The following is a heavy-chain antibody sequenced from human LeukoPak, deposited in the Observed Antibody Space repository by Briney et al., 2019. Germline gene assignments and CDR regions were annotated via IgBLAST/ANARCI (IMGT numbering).Heavy chain of an antibody. CDR3: ANLLAAASSYYYYMDV. CDR2: INPNNGDT. CDR1: GGTFSSYA. Sequence: ASVKVSCKASGGTFSSYAISWVRQAPGQGLEWMGWINPNNGDTNYAQKFQGRVTLTRDTSISTAYMELNGLTSDDTAVYYCANLLAAASSYYYYMDVWGRGTTVAVSS. D-gene: IGHD2-8*02. V-gene: IGHV1-2*02. J-gene: IGHJ6*03.